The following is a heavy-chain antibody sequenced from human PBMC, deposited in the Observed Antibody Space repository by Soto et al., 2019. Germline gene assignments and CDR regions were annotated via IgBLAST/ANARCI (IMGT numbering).Heavy chain of an antibody. D-gene: IGHD4-17*01. CDR1: GGSLTSNSYY. Sequence: SETLSLTCTVSGGSLTSNSYYWGWIRQPPGKGLEWIGIFYYSQSTYFNPSLKSRVTISVETSKNQYSLKLSAVTAADTAVYYCARRSTVTYDYWGQGILVTVSS. J-gene: IGHJ4*02. CDR3: ARRSTVTYDY. CDR2: FYYSQST. V-gene: IGHV4-39*01.